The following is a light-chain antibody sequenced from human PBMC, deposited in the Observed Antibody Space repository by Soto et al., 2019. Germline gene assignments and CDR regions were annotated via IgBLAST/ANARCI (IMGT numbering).Light chain of an antibody. V-gene: IGKV2-28*01. Sequence: DIVMTQSPLSLPVTPGEPASISCRSSQSLLHSNGYNYLDWYLQKPGQSPQLLIYLGSNRASGVPDRFSGSGSGTDFTLKISRVEAEDVGAYYCMQPLQSWTFGQGTRLEIK. CDR1: QSLLHSNGYNY. J-gene: IGKJ5*01. CDR3: MQPLQSWT. CDR2: LGS.